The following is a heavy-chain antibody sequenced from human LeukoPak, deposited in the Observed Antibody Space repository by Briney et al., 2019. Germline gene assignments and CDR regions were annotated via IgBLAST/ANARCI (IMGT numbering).Heavy chain of an antibody. CDR2: MNPNSGNT. V-gene: IGHV1-8*03. J-gene: IGHJ4*02. Sequence: ASVKVSCKASGYTFTSYYMHWVRQAPGQGLEWMGWMNPNSGNTGYAQKFQGRVTITRNTSISTAYMELSSLRSEDTAVYYCARGKWGRRDGYSYFDYWGQGTLVTVSS. CDR3: ARGKWGRRDGYSYFDY. D-gene: IGHD5-24*01. CDR1: GYTFTSYY.